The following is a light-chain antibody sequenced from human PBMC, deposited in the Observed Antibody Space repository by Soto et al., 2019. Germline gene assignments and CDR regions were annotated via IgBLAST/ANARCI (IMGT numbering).Light chain of an antibody. CDR1: SSDVRAYIY. V-gene: IGLV2-8*01. J-gene: IGLJ1*01. CDR2: EVN. Sequence: QSVLTQPPSASGSPGQSVTISFTGTSSDVRAYIYVSWYQQHPGKAPKLIIYEVNKRPSGVPDRFSGSKSGNTASLTVSGLQAEDEADYYCSSYAGSSYVFGNGTKLTVL. CDR3: SSYAGSSYV.